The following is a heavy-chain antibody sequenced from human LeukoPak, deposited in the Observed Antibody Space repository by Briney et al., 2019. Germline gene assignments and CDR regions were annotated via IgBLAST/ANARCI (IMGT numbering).Heavy chain of an antibody. Sequence: GGTLRLSCVASGFTFSTYGMSWVRQPPGRGLEWVSAISDSGRSTYYADSVKGRFTISRDNSKNTLFLRMNSLRVEDTAVYYCAKRVDLFSDDFWGQGTLVTVSS. CDR3: AKRVDLFSDDF. CDR2: ISDSGRST. J-gene: IGHJ4*02. D-gene: IGHD5-12*01. CDR1: GFTFSTYG. V-gene: IGHV3-23*01.